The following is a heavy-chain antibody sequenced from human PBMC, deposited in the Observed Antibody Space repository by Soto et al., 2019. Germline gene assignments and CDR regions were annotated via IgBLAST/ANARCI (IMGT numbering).Heavy chain of an antibody. J-gene: IGHJ6*02. CDR1: GFSVSSDY. D-gene: IGHD3-10*01. CDR3: TRAGSDPGNFYISNYYATDV. CDR2: IYSGGDT. V-gene: IGHV3-53*01. Sequence: GGSLRLSCAASGFSVSSDYMSWVRQAPGKGLEWVSLIYSGGDTYYADSVKGRFTISRDISSNTIYLHMTSLRADDTAIYYCTRAGSDPGNFYISNYYATDVRGRATTVPVSS.